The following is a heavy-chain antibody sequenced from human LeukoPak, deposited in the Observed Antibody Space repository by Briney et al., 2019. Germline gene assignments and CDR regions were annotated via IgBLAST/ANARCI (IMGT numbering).Heavy chain of an antibody. Sequence: GGSLRLSCAASGFTFSSYSMNWVRQAPGKGLEWVSSISSSSSYIYYADSVKGRFTISRDNAKNSLYLQMNSLRAEDTAMYYCARDFNGDYAYWGQGTLVTVSS. CDR3: ARDFNGDYAY. CDR1: GFTFSSYS. CDR2: ISSSSSYI. J-gene: IGHJ4*02. V-gene: IGHV3-21*01. D-gene: IGHD4-17*01.